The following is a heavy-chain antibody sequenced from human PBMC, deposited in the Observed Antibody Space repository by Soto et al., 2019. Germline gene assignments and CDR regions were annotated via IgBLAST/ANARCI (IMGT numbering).Heavy chain of an antibody. CDR2: VWYDGSKK. D-gene: IGHD6-19*01. CDR1: GFTLRTYG. J-gene: IGHJ6*01. Sequence: PVGSLRLSCAASGFTLRTYGMHWVRQAPGKGLEWVAVVWYDGSKKYYADPVKGRFTVSRDNSKNTLYLQMNSLRAEDTAVYYCARPLEQWQLGFGMDVWGQGSPVTVSS. V-gene: IGHV3-33*01. CDR3: ARPLEQWQLGFGMDV.